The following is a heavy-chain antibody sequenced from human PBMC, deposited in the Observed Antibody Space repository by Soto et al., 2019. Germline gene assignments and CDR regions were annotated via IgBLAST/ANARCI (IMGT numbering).Heavy chain of an antibody. CDR2: TYYRSKWYN. J-gene: IGHJ5*01. V-gene: IGHV6-1*01. CDR3: ARAAVVWFDS. D-gene: IGHD2-15*01. Sequence: SQTLSLTGASSGNSVSSKIAAWNWIRQSPSRRLEWLGRTYYRSKWYNDYAVSVKSRITINPDTSKNQFSLQLNSVTPEDTAVYYCARAAVVWFDSLGEGPLVSV. CDR1: GNSVSSKIAA.